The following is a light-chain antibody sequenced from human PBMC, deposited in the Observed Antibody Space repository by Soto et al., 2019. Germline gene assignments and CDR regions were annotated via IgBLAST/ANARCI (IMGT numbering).Light chain of an antibody. V-gene: IGKV1-39*01. J-gene: IGKJ1*01. Sequence: DIQMSHSPSSLSAYIGDRVTITCRASQSISSYLNWYQQKPGKAPKLLIYAASSLQSGVPSRFSGSGSGTDFTPTISSLQPEDFATYYCQQSYSTPRTFGQGTKVDIK. CDR1: QSISSY. CDR3: QQSYSTPRT. CDR2: AAS.